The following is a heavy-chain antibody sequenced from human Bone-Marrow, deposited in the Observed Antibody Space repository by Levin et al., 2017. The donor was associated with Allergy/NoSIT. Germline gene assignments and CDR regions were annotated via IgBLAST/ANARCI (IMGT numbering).Heavy chain of an antibody. Sequence: GGSLRLSCAASGFTFSSYGMHWVRQAPGKGLEWVAVISYDGSNKYYADSVKGRFTISRDNSKNTLYLQMNSLRAEDTAVYYCAKDKVSGSYSDYYYGMDVWGQGTTVTVSS. D-gene: IGHD1-26*01. CDR2: ISYDGSNK. V-gene: IGHV3-30*18. CDR1: GFTFSSYG. CDR3: AKDKVSGSYSDYYYGMDV. J-gene: IGHJ6*02.